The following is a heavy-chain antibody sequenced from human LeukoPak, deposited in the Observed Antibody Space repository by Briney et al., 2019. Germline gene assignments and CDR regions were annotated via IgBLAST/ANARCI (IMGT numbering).Heavy chain of an antibody. CDR2: IYYSGST. CDR3: ARGGIAAAVLDY. D-gene: IGHD6-13*01. Sequence: SETLSLTCTVSGGSISSYYWGWIRQPPGKGLEWIGSIYYSGSTYYNPSLKSRVTISVDTSKNQFSLKLSSVTAADTAVYYCARGGIAAAVLDYWGQGTLVTVPS. J-gene: IGHJ4*02. V-gene: IGHV4-39*07. CDR1: GGSISSYY.